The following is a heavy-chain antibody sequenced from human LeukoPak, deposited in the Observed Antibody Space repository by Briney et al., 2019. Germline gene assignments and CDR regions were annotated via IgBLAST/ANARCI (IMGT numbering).Heavy chain of an antibody. V-gene: IGHV4-34*01. J-gene: IGHJ4*02. Sequence: SETLSLTCVVYGASFSNYYWSWIRQPPGQGLEWIGEINHTGSTNYNPSLKSRVTISVDMSKNQFSLKVTSMTAADTAVYYCASSVVVPSAADYWGQGTLVTVSS. CDR1: GASFSNYY. CDR2: INHTGST. D-gene: IGHD2-2*01. CDR3: ASSVVVPSAADY.